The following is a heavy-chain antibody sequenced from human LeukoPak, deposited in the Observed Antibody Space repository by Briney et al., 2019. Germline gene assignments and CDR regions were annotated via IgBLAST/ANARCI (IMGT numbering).Heavy chain of an antibody. CDR3: ARTTEGYAGGPGYSYYYYMDV. V-gene: IGHV4-59*01. J-gene: IGHJ6*03. Sequence: SETLSLTCTVSGGSISSYYWSWLRQPPGKGLEWIGYIHYSGSTHYNPSFKSRVTISVDTSKNQVSLKLRSVTAADTAVYYCARTTEGYAGGPGYSYYYYMDVWGKGTTVTISS. D-gene: IGHD5-12*01. CDR2: IHYSGST. CDR1: GGSISSYY.